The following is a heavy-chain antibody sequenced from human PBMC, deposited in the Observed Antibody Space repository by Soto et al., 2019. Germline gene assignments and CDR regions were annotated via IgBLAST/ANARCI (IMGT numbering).Heavy chain of an antibody. CDR2: TIPVFNTA. D-gene: IGHD3-10*01. Sequence: QVQLEQSGAEVKKPGSSVKVSCKASGGTLSDHGVAWLRQAPGQGIEWMGGTIPVFNTAKYAQKFQGRATVTADKFTNIAYMELSSLRSEDTAFYFCARGVYGSGNYYTGPSAFDIWGQGTMVIVSS. CDR1: GGTLSDHG. V-gene: IGHV1-69*06. CDR3: ARGVYGSGNYYTGPSAFDI. J-gene: IGHJ3*02.